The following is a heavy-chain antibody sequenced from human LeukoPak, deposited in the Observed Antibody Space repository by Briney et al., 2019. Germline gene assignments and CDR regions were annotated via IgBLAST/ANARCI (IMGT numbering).Heavy chain of an antibody. J-gene: IGHJ4*02. CDR1: GGSLSDHD. V-gene: IGHV4-34*01. Sequence: SETLSLTCAVFGGSLSDHDWSWIRQPPGKGLEWIGEINHRGATNYNPSLMSRVTLSLDTSKNQVSLKLNFLTAADTAVYYCARGKGDLSMIVMIVTAVEFYFDSWGPGTLVTVSS. CDR2: INHRGAT. CDR3: ARGKGDLSMIVMIVTAVEFYFDS. D-gene: IGHD3-22*01.